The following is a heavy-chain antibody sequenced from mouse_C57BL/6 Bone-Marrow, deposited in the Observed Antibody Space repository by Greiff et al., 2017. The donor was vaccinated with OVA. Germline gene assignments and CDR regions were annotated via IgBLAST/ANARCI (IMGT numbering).Heavy chain of an antibody. Sequence: QVQLQQPGAELVKPGASVKLSCKASGYTFTSYWMHWVKQRPGQGLEWIGMIHPNSGSTNYNEKFKSKATLTVDKSSSTAYMQLSSLTSEDSAVYYCARWDYGNYGTWYFDVWGTGTTVTGSS. V-gene: IGHV1-64*01. D-gene: IGHD2-1*01. J-gene: IGHJ1*03. CDR3: ARWDYGNYGTWYFDV. CDR2: IHPNSGST. CDR1: GYTFTSYW.